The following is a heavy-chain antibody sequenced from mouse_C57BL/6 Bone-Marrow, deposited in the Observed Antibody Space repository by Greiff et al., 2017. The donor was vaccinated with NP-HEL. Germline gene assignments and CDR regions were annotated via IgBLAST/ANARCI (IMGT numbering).Heavy chain of an antibody. D-gene: IGHD4-1*01. CDR1: GYTFTDYY. CDR3: ARFPNWGFAY. J-gene: IGHJ3*01. V-gene: IGHV1-19*01. CDR2: INPYNGGT. Sequence: VQLQQSGPVLVKPGASVKMSCKASGYTFTDYYMNWVKQSHGKSLEWIGVINPYNGGTSYNQKFKGKATLTVDKSSSTAYMELNSLTAEDSAVYCCARFPNWGFAYWGQGTLVTVSA.